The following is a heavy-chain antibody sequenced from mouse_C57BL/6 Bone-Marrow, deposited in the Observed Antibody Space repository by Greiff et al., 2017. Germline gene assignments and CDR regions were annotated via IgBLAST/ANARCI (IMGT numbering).Heavy chain of an antibody. J-gene: IGHJ3*01. CDR3: TTGGDGYEGFAY. Sequence: VQLQQSGAELVRPGASVKLSCTASGFNIKDYYMHWVKQRPEQGLEWIGRIDPEGGDTEYAPKFQGKATMTADTASNTAYLQLRSLTSEDTAVYYCTTGGDGYEGFAYWGQGTLVTVSA. V-gene: IGHV14-1*01. CDR2: IDPEGGDT. D-gene: IGHD2-2*01. CDR1: GFNIKDYY.